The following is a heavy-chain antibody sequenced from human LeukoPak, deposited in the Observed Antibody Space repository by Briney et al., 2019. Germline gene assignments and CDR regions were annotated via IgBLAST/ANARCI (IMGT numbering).Heavy chain of an antibody. V-gene: IGHV1-2*02. J-gene: IGHJ4*02. CDR2: ISPNSGGT. Sequence: ASVKVSCKASGYTFTGYYMHWVRQAPGQGLEWMGWISPNSGGTNYAQKFQGRVTMTRDTSISTAYMELSRLRSDDTAVYYCARVQLWPPGLDYWGQGTLVTVSS. CDR1: GYTFTGYY. D-gene: IGHD5-18*01. CDR3: ARVQLWPPGLDY.